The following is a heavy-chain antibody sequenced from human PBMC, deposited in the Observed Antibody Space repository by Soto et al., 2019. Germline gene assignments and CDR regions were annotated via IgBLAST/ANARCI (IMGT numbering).Heavy chain of an antibody. V-gene: IGHV3-33*01. Sequence: PGGSLRLSCAASGFTFSSYGMHWVRHAPGKGLEWVAVIWYDGSNKYYADSVKGRFTISRDNSKNTLYLQMNSLRAEDTAVYYCARDSYGGYYFDYWGQGTLVTVSS. D-gene: IGHD4-17*01. CDR1: GFTFSSYG. CDR3: ARDSYGGYYFDY. CDR2: IWYDGSNK. J-gene: IGHJ4*02.